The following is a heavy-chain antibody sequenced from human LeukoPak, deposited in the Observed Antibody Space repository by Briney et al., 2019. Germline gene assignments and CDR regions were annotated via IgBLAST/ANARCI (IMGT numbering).Heavy chain of an antibody. V-gene: IGHV3-74*01. CDR1: GFTFSSYE. CDR2: INSDGSIT. CDR3: ARDGSTTYYYYGMDV. J-gene: IGHJ6*02. Sequence: GGSLRLSCAASGFTFSSYEMNWVRQAPGKGLVWVSDINSDGSITRYADSVKGRFTISRDNAKNTLYLQMNSLRAEDTAVYYCARDGSTTYYYYGMDVWGQGTTVTVSS. D-gene: IGHD1-7*01.